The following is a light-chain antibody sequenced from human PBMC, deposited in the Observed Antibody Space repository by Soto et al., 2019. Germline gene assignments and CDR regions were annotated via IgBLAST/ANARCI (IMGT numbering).Light chain of an antibody. CDR2: DAS. J-gene: IGKJ2*01. Sequence: EIVMTQSPATLSVSPGERATFSCRASPSISSDLAWYQQKPGQAPRLLIYDASTRATGIPARFSGSGSGTEFTLTISSLQSEDFAVYYCQHYNNWPLTFGQGTKLEIK. V-gene: IGKV3-15*01. CDR3: QHYNNWPLT. CDR1: PSISSD.